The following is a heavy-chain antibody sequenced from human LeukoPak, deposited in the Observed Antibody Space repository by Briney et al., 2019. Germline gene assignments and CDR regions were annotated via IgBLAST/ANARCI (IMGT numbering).Heavy chain of an antibody. CDR1: GGTFSSYA. CDR2: IIPIFGTA. Sequence: GASVKVSCKASGGTFSSYAISWVRQAPGQGLEWMGGIIPIFGTANYAQKFQGRVTITADESTSTAYMELSSLRSEDTAVYYCASQAAPTLYYFDYWGQGTLVTVSS. CDR3: ASQAAPTLYYFDY. J-gene: IGHJ4*02. V-gene: IGHV1-69*13.